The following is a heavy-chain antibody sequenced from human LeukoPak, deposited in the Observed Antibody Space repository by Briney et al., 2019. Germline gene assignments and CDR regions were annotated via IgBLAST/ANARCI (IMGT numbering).Heavy chain of an antibody. CDR3: ARGGYPRY. D-gene: IGHD3-22*01. Sequence: GGSLRLSCDTSGFSFSDYGMNWVRQAPGKGLEWVSSIGSGGHTFYADSVKGRFTISRDNVKNSMYLQMNSLRAEDTAVYYCARGGYPRYWGQGSLVTVSS. V-gene: IGHV3-69-1*01. J-gene: IGHJ4*02. CDR1: GFSFSDYG. CDR2: IGSGGHT.